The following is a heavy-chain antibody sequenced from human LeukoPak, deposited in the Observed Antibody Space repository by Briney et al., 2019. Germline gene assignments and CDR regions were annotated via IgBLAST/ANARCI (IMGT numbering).Heavy chain of an antibody. CDR2: IHTIET. D-gene: IGHD3-22*01. CDR1: GGFSSGYF. CDR3: ARGLRDEERYYKYYYMDV. V-gene: IGHV4-4*09. J-gene: IGHJ6*03. Sequence: SETLSLTCTISGGFSSGYFGTWIRHASGKALYLIGYIHTIETKYNPSLQSRVSMSIDTSKNQFSLNLRSVTAADTAVYYCARGLRDEERYYKYYYMDVWGKGTTVTVSS.